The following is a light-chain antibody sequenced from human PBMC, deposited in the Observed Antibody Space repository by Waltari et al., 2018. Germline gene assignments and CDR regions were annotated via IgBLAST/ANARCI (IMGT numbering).Light chain of an antibody. Sequence: EIVMTQSPATLSVSPGERATHSCRASQNVSNNLAWYQQKPGQAPRLLIHSASTRDTGIPVRFSGSGSGTAFTLTITGLQSEDFAVYFCQQYNQWPLTFGRGTKVEIK. V-gene: IGKV3-15*01. CDR1: QNVSNN. J-gene: IGKJ4*01. CDR3: QQYNQWPLT. CDR2: SAS.